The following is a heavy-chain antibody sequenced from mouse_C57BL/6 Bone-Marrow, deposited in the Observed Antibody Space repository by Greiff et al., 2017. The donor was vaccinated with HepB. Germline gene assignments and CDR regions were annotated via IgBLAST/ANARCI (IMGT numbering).Heavy chain of an antibody. J-gene: IGHJ3*01. V-gene: IGHV5-17*01. CDR2: ISSGSSSI. CDR3: ARNLYSWFAC. D-gene: IGHD1-1*01. CDR1: GFTFSDYG. Sequence: EVHLVESGGGLVKPGGSLKLSCAASGFTFSDYGMHWVRQAPEKGLEWVAYISSGSSSIYYADTVKGRFTISRDNAKNTLFLQMTSLRSEDTAMYYCARNLYSWFACWGKGTLVTVSA.